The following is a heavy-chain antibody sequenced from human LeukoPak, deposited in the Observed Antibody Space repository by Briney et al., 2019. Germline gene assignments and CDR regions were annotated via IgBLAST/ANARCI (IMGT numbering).Heavy chain of an antibody. CDR3: ATHAVAGPEYFQH. Sequence: ASVKVSCKASGYTFTSYGISWVREAPGQGLEWMGWISAYNGNTNYAQKLQGRVTMTTDTSTSTAYMELRSLRSDDTAVYYCATHAVAGPEYFQHWGQGTLVTVSS. J-gene: IGHJ1*01. CDR2: ISAYNGNT. D-gene: IGHD6-19*01. V-gene: IGHV1-18*01. CDR1: GYTFTSYG.